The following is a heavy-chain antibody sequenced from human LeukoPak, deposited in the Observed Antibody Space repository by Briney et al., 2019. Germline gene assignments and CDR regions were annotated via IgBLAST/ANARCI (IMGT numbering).Heavy chain of an antibody. Sequence: MASETLSLTCTVSGGSISSSSDYWAWIRQPPGKGLEWIGSIYYSGSTYYNPSLESRVTISVDTSKNQFSLKLSSVTAADTAVYYCARIPGSYYKFFDYWGQGTLVTVSS. D-gene: IGHD1-26*01. CDR2: IYYSGST. J-gene: IGHJ4*02. CDR3: ARIPGSYYKFFDY. V-gene: IGHV4-39*07. CDR1: GGSISSSSDY.